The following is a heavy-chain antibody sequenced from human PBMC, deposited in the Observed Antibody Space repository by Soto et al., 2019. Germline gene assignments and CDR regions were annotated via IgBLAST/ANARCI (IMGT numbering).Heavy chain of an antibody. CDR1: GGSISSGGYY. CDR2: IYYSGST. D-gene: IGHD6-13*01. CDR3: ARDLQYSRIFYGMDV. J-gene: IGHJ6*02. Sequence: LSETLSLTCTVSGGSISSGGYYWSWIRQHPGKGLEWIGYIYYSGSTYYNPSLKSRVTISVDTSKNQFSLKLSSVTAADTAVYYCARDLQYSRIFYGMDVWGQGTTVTVSS. V-gene: IGHV4-31*03.